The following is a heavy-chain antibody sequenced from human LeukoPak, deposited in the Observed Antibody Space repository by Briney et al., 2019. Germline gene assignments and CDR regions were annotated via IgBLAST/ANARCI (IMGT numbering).Heavy chain of an antibody. D-gene: IGHD2-2*01. CDR3: AREYCSSTSCLYDY. CDR1: GFTFSSYS. Sequence: GGSLRLSCAASGFTFSSYSMNWVRQAPGKGLERVSYISSSSSTIYYSDSVKSRFTISRDKAKNSLYLLMNSLRAEDTAVYYCAREYCSSTSCLYDYWGQGTLVTVSS. J-gene: IGHJ4*02. CDR2: ISSSSSTI. V-gene: IGHV3-48*01.